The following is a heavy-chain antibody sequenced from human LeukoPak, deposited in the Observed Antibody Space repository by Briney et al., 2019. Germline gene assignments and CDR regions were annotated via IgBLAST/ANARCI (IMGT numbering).Heavy chain of an antibody. CDR2: ISSSSSTI. CDR3: AKEFSSLTLISEEAFDI. J-gene: IGHJ3*02. CDR1: GFTFSSYT. V-gene: IGHV3-48*01. D-gene: IGHD3-22*01. Sequence: PGGSLRLSCAASGFTFSSYTMNWVRQAPGKGLEWVSYISSSSSTIYYADSVKGRFTISRDNSKNTLYLQMNSLRAEDTAVYYCAKEFSSLTLISEEAFDIWGQGTMVTVSS.